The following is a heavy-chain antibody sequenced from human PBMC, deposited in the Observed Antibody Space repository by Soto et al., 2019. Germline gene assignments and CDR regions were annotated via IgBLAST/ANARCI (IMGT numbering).Heavy chain of an antibody. Sequence: GGSLRLSCAASGLTFSNYWMHWVRQDPGKGLVWVSRINGVGSSTDYADSVKGRFTISRDNAKNTLYLQMNSLTVADTAVYYCVTLIPPQAYWGQGTLVTVSS. J-gene: IGHJ4*02. V-gene: IGHV3-74*01. CDR1: GLTFSNYW. CDR3: VTLIPPQAY. D-gene: IGHD2-2*02. CDR2: INGVGSST.